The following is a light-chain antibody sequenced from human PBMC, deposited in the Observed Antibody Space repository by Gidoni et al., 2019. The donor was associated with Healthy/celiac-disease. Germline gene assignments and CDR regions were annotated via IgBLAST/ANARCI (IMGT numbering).Light chain of an antibody. Sequence: QSALTQPASVSGSPGQSITISCTGTSSDVGGYNYVSWYQQYPGKAPKLMIYEVTNRPSGVSNRFSGSKSGNTASLTISGLQAEDEADYYCSSYTISSTRVVFGGGTKLTVL. CDR2: EVT. CDR1: SSDVGGYNY. V-gene: IGLV2-14*01. J-gene: IGLJ2*01. CDR3: SSYTISSTRVV.